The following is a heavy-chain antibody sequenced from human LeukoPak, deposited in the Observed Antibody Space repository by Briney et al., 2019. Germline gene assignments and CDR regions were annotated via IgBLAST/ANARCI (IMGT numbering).Heavy chain of an antibody. Sequence: PGGSLRLSCAASGFTFSSYAMSWVRQAPEKGLEWVSAISGSGGSTYYADSVKGRFTISRDNSKNTLYLQMNSLRAEDTAVYYCARHIVATIGDPEGYFDYWGQGTLVTVSS. D-gene: IGHD5-12*01. V-gene: IGHV3-23*01. J-gene: IGHJ4*02. CDR1: GFTFSSYA. CDR3: ARHIVATIGDPEGYFDY. CDR2: ISGSGGST.